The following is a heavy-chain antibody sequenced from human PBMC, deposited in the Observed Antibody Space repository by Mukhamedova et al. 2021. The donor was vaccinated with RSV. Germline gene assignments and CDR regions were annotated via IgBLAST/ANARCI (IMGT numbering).Heavy chain of an antibody. J-gene: IGHJ6*03. D-gene: IGHD4-17*01. CDR2: IIPIFGTA. CDR3: ARAPLTTVTPRDDYYYYYYMDV. V-gene: IGHV1-69*06. Sequence: GLEWMGGIIPIFGTANYAQKFQGRVTITADKSTSTAYMELSSLRSEDTAVYYCARAPLTTVTPRDDYYYYYYMDVRGKGTTVTVS.